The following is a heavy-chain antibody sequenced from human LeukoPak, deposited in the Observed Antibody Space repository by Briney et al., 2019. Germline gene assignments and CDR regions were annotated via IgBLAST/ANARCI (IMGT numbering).Heavy chain of an antibody. CDR2: ISGSDGST. D-gene: IGHD6-19*01. J-gene: IGHJ4*02. V-gene: IGHV3-23*01. CDR3: AKDRYSGWYAPFDY. CDR1: GFTFSNYA. Sequence: GGSLRLSCAASGFTFSNYAMSWVRQAPGRGLEWVSAISGSDGSTYYADSVKGRFTISRDNSKDTLYLQMNSLRVDDTAVYYCAKDRYSGWYAPFDYWGQGTLVTVSS.